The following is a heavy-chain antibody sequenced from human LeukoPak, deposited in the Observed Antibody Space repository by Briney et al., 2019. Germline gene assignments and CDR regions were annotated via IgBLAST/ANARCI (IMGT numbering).Heavy chain of an antibody. Sequence: PGGSLRLSCAASGLTFTSYWMNWVRQAPGKGLEWVSSISSGASYIYYADSVKGRFTISRNNAKNLLYLQMNSLRAEDTAVYYCARDYGDSTGYYYAFPFDYWGQGTLVTVSS. D-gene: IGHD3-22*01. V-gene: IGHV3-21*01. CDR2: ISSGASYI. J-gene: IGHJ4*02. CDR1: GLTFTSYW. CDR3: ARDYGDSTGYYYAFPFDY.